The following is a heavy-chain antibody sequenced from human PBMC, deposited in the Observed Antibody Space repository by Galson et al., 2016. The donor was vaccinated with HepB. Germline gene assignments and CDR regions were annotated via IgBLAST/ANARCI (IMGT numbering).Heavy chain of an antibody. Sequence: ETLSLTCNVSGGPISSSHWWSWVRQPPGKGLEWVGEIYHTGNTNYSPPLKSRVAISVDKSRNQFSLKLVSVTAADTAVFYCARGTVGSTRQYDLWGQGILVTVSS. CDR1: GGPISSSHW. CDR3: ARGTVGSTRQYDL. D-gene: IGHD3/OR15-3a*01. J-gene: IGHJ4*02. CDR2: IYHTGNT. V-gene: IGHV4-4*02.